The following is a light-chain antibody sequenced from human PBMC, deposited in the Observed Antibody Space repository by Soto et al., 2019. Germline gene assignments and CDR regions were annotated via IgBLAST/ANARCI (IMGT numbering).Light chain of an antibody. Sequence: QSVLTQPASVSGSPGQSITISCTGTRNDVGGYEYVSWYQQHPGKAPKLLIYDVFNRPSGVSNRFSGSKSGNTASLTISGLQAEDEADYYCSSFARDSTPDVFGTGTKVTVL. J-gene: IGLJ1*01. CDR2: DVF. CDR1: RNDVGGYEY. CDR3: SSFARDSTPDV. V-gene: IGLV2-14*03.